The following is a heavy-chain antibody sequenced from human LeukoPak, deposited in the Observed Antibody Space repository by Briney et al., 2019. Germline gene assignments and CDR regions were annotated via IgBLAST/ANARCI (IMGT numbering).Heavy chain of an antibody. CDR3: ARSIYASWGFYTFDI. J-gene: IGHJ3*02. Sequence: PGGSLRLSCAASGFTVSSNYMSWVRQAPGKGLEWVSVIYSGGSTYYADSVKGRFTISRDNSKNTLYLQMNSLRAEDTAVYYCARSIYASWGFYTFDIWGRGTMVTVSS. CDR1: GFTVSSNY. CDR2: IYSGGST. V-gene: IGHV3-66*01. D-gene: IGHD3-10*01.